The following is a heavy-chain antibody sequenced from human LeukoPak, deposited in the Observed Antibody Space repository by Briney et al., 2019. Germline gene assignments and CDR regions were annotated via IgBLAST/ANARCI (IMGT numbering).Heavy chain of an antibody. CDR3: ASCSDNCYLRYFDL. D-gene: IGHD2-21*02. V-gene: IGHV4-39*07. CDR2: IYYSGST. Sequence: SETLSLTCTVSGGSISSSSYYWGWIRQPPGKGLEWLGSIYYSGSTYYNPSLKSRVTISVDTSKNQFSLKLSSVTAADTAVYYCASCSDNCYLRYFDLWGRGTLVTVSS. J-gene: IGHJ2*01. CDR1: GGSISSSSYY.